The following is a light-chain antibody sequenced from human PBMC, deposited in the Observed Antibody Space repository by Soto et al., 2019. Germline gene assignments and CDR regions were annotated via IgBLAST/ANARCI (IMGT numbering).Light chain of an antibody. CDR2: DVS. CDR1: SSDVGGYNY. J-gene: IGLJ2*01. CDR3: SSYTSSGTLVV. V-gene: IGLV2-14*01. Sequence: QSVLTQPASVSGSPGQSITISCTGTSSDVGGYNYVSWYQQQPGKAPKLIIYDVSSRPSGVSNRFSGSKSGNTASLTISGLQAEDEADYYCSSYTSSGTLVVFGGGTKLTVL.